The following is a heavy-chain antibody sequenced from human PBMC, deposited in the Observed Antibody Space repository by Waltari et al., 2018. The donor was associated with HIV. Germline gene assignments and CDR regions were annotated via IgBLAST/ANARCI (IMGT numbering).Heavy chain of an antibody. Sequence: QLQLQESGPGLVKPSETLSLTCTVSGGSISNSKYFWGWLRQPPGKGVEWIGRIYYSAISYYTPPLMSRVTISVDTSKNQFSLKLSSVTATGTAVYYCARHALRVGASYWYFDLWGRGTLVTVSS. CDR1: GGSISNSKYF. CDR3: ARHALRVGASYWYFDL. D-gene: IGHD1-26*01. CDR2: IYYSAIS. V-gene: IGHV4-39*01. J-gene: IGHJ2*01.